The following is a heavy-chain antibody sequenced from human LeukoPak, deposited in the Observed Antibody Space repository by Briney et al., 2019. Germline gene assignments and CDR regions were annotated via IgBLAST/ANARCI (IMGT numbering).Heavy chain of an antibody. J-gene: IGHJ4*02. Sequence: GGSLRLSCAASGFTFITYWMSWVRQAPGKGLEWVANIKQDGSEKYYVDPVKGRFTISRDNAKNSLYLQMNSLRAEDTAVYYCARDAPNDFWSGYPQYYFDYWGQGTLVTVSS. CDR2: IKQDGSEK. D-gene: IGHD3-3*01. CDR1: GFTFITYW. CDR3: ARDAPNDFWSGYPQYYFDY. V-gene: IGHV3-7*01.